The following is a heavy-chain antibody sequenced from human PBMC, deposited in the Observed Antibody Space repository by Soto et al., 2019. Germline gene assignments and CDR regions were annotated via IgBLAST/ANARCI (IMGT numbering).Heavy chain of an antibody. CDR3: ARRVAARDYYYGMDV. J-gene: IGHJ6*02. CDR1: GYSFTSYW. V-gene: IGHV5-10-1*01. CDR2: IDPSDSYT. Sequence: GESLKISCKGSGYSFTSYWISWVRQMPGKGLEWMGRIDPSDSYTNYSPSFQGHVTISADKSISTAYLQWSSLKASDTAMYYCARRVAARDYYYGMDVWGQGTTVTVSS. D-gene: IGHD6-6*01.